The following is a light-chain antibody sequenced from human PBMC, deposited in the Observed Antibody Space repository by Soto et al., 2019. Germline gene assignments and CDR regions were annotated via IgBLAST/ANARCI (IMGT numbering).Light chain of an antibody. J-gene: IGLJ3*02. Sequence: QSALTQPASVSGSPGHSITISCTGTNSYIGGYNYVSWYQQHPGKAPKVIMYEVSNRPSGVSNRFSGSKSGNTASLTISGLQNEDEADYYCCSYTSGTTRVVGGGTKLTVL. CDR1: NSYIGGYNY. V-gene: IGLV2-14*01. CDR3: CSYTSGTTRV. CDR2: EVS.